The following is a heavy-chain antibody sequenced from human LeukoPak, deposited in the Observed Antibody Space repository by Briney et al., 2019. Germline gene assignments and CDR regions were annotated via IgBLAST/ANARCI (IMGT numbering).Heavy chain of an antibody. V-gene: IGHV1-46*01. J-gene: IGHJ5*02. CDR1: GYTFTSYY. CDR3: ARGQVTMVRGVLNWFDP. Sequence: ASVKVSCKASGYTFTSYYMHWVRQAPGQGLEWMGIINPSGGSTSYAQKFQGRVTMTRDMSTSTVYMELSSLRSEDTAVYYCARGQVTMVRGVLNWFDPWGQGTLVTVSS. CDR2: INPSGGST. D-gene: IGHD3-10*01.